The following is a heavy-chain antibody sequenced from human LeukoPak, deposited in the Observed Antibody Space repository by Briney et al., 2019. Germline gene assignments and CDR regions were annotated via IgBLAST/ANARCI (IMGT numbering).Heavy chain of an antibody. CDR2: ISGSGGTT. J-gene: IGHJ4*02. CDR1: GFTFSSYA. Sequence: GGSLRLSCAASGFTFSSYAMTWVRQAPGKGLEWVSIISGSGGTTYYADSVMGRFTISRDNSKNKLYLQMSNLRAEDTAVYYCVKGRTSTWYYFDFWGQGTLVTVSS. CDR3: VKGRTSTWYYFDF. V-gene: IGHV3-23*01. D-gene: IGHD1-14*01.